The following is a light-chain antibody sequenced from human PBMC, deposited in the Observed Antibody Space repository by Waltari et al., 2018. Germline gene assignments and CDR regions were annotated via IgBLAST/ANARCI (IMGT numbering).Light chain of an antibody. Sequence: QSALTQPASVSGSPGQSITISCTGTSSDVGAYNYVSWYQQHPDKAPTLIISESNNRPPGVSNRFSGSRSGHTASLTIAGLQAEDEADYYCSSPTSSSTLVFGGGTKLTVL. CDR2: ESN. CDR3: SSPTSSSTLV. V-gene: IGLV2-14*01. J-gene: IGLJ3*02. CDR1: SSDVGAYNY.